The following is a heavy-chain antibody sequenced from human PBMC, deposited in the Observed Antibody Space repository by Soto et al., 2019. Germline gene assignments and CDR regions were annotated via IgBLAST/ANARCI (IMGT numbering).Heavy chain of an antibody. Sequence: PSETLSLTCAVYGGSFSGYYWSWIRQPPGTGLEWIGEINHSGSTNYNPSLKSRVTISVDTSKNQFSLKLSSVTAADTAVYYCARGITMVRGVNYYYYYGMDVWGQGTTVT. CDR2: INHSGST. D-gene: IGHD3-10*01. V-gene: IGHV4-34*01. CDR3: ARGITMVRGVNYYYYYGMDV. J-gene: IGHJ6*02. CDR1: GGSFSGYY.